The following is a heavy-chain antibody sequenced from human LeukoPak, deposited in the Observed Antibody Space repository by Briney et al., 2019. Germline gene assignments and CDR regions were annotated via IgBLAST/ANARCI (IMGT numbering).Heavy chain of an antibody. CDR2: ISGSGGST. CDR3: AKEVDLIAAAGKFDY. D-gene: IGHD6-13*01. J-gene: IGHJ4*02. Sequence: GGSLRLSCAASGFAVSSNYMSWVRQAPGKGLEWVSAISGSGGSTYYADSVKGRFTISRDNSKNTLYLQMNSLRAEDTAVYYCAKEVDLIAAAGKFDYWGQGTLVTVSS. CDR1: GFAVSSNY. V-gene: IGHV3-23*01.